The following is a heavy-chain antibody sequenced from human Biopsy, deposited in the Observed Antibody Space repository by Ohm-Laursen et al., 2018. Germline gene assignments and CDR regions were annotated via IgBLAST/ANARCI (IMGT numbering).Heavy chain of an antibody. CDR1: GYTFTGYH. CDR2: INAKTGDT. CDR3: TRGGYYYDSLAYYYWFDP. J-gene: IGHJ5*02. V-gene: IGHV1-2*02. Sequence: SVTVSCNVSGYTFTGYHVHWVRQAPGQGLEWMGWINAKTGDTNYAQKFQGRVTMTRDTSISTAYVDLSSLRSDDTAVYYCTRGGYYYDSLAYYYWFDPWGQGTLVTVSS. D-gene: IGHD3-22*01.